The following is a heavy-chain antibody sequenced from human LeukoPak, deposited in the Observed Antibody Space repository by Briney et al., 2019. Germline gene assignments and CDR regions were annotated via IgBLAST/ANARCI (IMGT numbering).Heavy chain of an antibody. CDR2: IYHSGNT. D-gene: IGHD2/OR15-2a*01. Sequence: SGTLSLTCDVSGDSIDNSNWWSWVRQPPGKGLEWIGEIYHSGNTNYNPALKSRVTISLNKSKNQFSLRLTSVTAADTAVYYCARHRGGIGIVPPSYGYYGMDVWGQGTAVTVSS. CDR3: ARHRGGIGIVPPSYGYYGMDV. CDR1: GDSIDNSNW. V-gene: IGHV4-4*02. J-gene: IGHJ6*02.